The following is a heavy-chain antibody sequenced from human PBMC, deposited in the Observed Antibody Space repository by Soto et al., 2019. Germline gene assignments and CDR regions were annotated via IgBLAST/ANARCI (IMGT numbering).Heavy chain of an antibody. J-gene: IGHJ4*02. CDR1: GGSISSGGYS. CDR2: IYHSGST. CDR3: ARAGGLGAVAVDY. D-gene: IGHD6-19*01. Sequence: QLQLQESGSGLVKPSQTLSLTCAVSGGSISSGGYSWSWIRQPPGKGLEWIGYIYHSGSTYYNPSLKSRVTISVDRSKYQFSLKVSSVTAADTAVYYCARAGGLGAVAVDYWGQGTLVTVSS. V-gene: IGHV4-30-2*01.